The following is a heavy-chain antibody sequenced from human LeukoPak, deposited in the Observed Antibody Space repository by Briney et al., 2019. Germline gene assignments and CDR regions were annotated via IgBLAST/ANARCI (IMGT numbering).Heavy chain of an antibody. CDR2: ISGSGGST. CDR1: GFTFSSYA. CDR3: AKDPRIAVAGTVWFDP. V-gene: IGHV3-23*01. D-gene: IGHD6-19*01. J-gene: IGHJ5*02. Sequence: GGSLRLSCAASGFTFSSYAMSWVRQAPGKGLEWVSAISGSGGSTYYADSVKGRFTISRDNSKNTLYLQMNSLRAEDTAVYYCAKDPRIAVAGTVWFDPWGQGTLVTVSS.